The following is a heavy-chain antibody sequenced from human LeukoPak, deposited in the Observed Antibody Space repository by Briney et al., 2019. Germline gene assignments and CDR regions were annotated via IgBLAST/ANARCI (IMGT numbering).Heavy chain of an antibody. CDR2: ISVSGDVT. D-gene: IGHD2-2*01. J-gene: IGHJ5*02. Sequence: GGSLRLSCAASGFTFSSYAMSWVRQAPGKGLEWVSAISVSGDVTYYADSVEGRFTISRDDSKNTLFLQMNSLRADDTAIYYCAKRLGCTETTCYGFDLWGQGTLVTVSS. CDR1: GFTFSSYA. CDR3: AKRLGCTETTCYGFDL. V-gene: IGHV3-23*01.